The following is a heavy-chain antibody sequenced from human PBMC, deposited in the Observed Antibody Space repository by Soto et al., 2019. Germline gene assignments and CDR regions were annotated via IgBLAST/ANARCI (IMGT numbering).Heavy chain of an antibody. CDR3: ARDLLAAGTYYYYYGMDV. CDR1: GGTFSSYA. Sequence: QVQLVQSGAEVKKPGSSVKVSCKASGGTFSSYAISWVRQAPGQGLEWMGGIIPIFGTANYAQKFQGRVTITAEESTSTAYMELSSLRSEDTAVYYCARDLLAAGTYYYYYGMDVWGQGTTVTVSS. V-gene: IGHV1-69*01. J-gene: IGHJ6*02. D-gene: IGHD6-13*01. CDR2: IIPIFGTA.